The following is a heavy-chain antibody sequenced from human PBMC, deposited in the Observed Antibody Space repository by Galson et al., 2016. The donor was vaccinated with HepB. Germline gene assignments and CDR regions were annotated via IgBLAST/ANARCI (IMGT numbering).Heavy chain of an antibody. V-gene: IGHV3-23*01. CDR2: ISDSGDRT. J-gene: IGHJ3*01. Sequence: SLRLSCAASGFTFNTYAMTWVRQAPGKGLEWVSSISDSGDRTYYADSVKGRFILSRDAGDTLLLQMNSLRAEDTAIYYCAKVVRIHLPTLYIFDLWGQGTMVTASS. CDR1: GFTFNTYA. D-gene: IGHD5-18*01. CDR3: AKVVRIHLPTLYIFDL.